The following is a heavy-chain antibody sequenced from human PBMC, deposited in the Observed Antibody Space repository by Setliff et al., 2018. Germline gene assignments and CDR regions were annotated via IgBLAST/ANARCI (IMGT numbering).Heavy chain of an antibody. CDR1: GGSISSYY. V-gene: IGHV4-59*01. CDR3: VRDQGRRGWFDA. Sequence: LSLTCTVSGGSISSYYWSWIRQPPGKGLEWIGYIYYSGSTNYNPSLKSRVTISVDTSKNQFSLKLSSVTAADTAVYYCVRDQGRRGWFDAWGQGTLVTVSS. J-gene: IGHJ5*02. CDR2: IYYSGST.